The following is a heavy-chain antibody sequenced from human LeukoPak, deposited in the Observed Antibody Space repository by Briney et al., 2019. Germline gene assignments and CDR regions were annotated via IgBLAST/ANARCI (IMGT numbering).Heavy chain of an antibody. D-gene: IGHD6-19*01. CDR3: AKALGIAVAGTGFDY. V-gene: IGHV3-23*01. CDR2: ISGSGGST. Sequence: GWSLRLSCAASGFTFSSYAMSWVRQAPGKGLEWVSAISGSGGSTYYADSVKGRFTISRDNSKNTLYLQMNSLRAEDTAVYYCAKALGIAVAGTGFDYWGQGTLVTVSS. CDR1: GFTFSSYA. J-gene: IGHJ4*02.